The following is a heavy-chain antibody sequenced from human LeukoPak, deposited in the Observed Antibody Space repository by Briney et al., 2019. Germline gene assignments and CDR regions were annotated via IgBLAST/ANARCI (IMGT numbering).Heavy chain of an antibody. J-gene: IGHJ4*02. CDR1: GGSISSYY. Sequence: SETLSLTCTVSGGSISSYYWSWIRQPPGKGLEWIGYIYYSGSTNYNPSLKSRVTISVDTSKNQFSLKLSSVTAADTAVYYCARVSLDYVRGSYRFHFDYWGQGTLVTVSS. V-gene: IGHV4-59*01. D-gene: IGHD3-16*02. CDR3: ARVSLDYVRGSYRFHFDY. CDR2: IYYSGST.